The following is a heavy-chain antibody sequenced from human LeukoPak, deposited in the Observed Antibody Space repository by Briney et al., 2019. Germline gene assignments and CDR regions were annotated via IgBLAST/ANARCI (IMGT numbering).Heavy chain of an antibody. Sequence: ASAKVSCKASGGTFTSYAISWVRQAPGQGLEWMGGIIPIFGTANYAQKFQGRVTITTDESTSTAYMELSSLRSEDTAVYYCAGTPVLMVYATFDYWGQGTLVTVSS. CDR3: AGTPVLMVYATFDY. CDR1: GGTFTSYA. CDR2: IIPIFGTA. J-gene: IGHJ4*02. V-gene: IGHV1-69*05. D-gene: IGHD2-8*01.